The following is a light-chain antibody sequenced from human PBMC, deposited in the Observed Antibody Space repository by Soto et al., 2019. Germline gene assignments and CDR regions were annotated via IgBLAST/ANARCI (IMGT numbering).Light chain of an antibody. CDR1: SSNTGSNY. V-gene: IGLV1-47*01. CDR2: RND. J-gene: IGLJ1*01. Sequence: QSVLTQPPSTSGTPGQRVTISCSGSSSNTGSNYVYWFQQLPGTAPKLLIYRNDHRPSGVPDRFSGSKSGTSASLAISGLRSEDEADYYCATWDDSLSGDFVFGTGTK. CDR3: ATWDDSLSGDFV.